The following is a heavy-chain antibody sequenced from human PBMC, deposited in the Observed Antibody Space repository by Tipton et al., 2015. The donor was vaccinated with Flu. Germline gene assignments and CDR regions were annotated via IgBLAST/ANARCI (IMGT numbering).Heavy chain of an antibody. J-gene: IGHJ5*02. D-gene: IGHD4-11*01. V-gene: IGHV4-38-2*01. CDR3: ARRDFSNYVSDPKNWFDR. Sequence: TLSLTCGVSGDSIRSSNYYWGWIRQPPGKGLEWIGNTFHSGNTYLNPSLKSRVTISVDTSKNQFSLEMRSVTAADMAAYYCARRDFSNYVSDPKNWFDRWGQGILVTVSS. CDR1: GDSIRSSNYY. CDR2: TFHSGNT.